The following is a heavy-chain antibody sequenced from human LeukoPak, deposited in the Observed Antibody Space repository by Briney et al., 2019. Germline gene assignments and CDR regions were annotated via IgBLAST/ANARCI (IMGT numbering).Heavy chain of an antibody. CDR3: ARVRAVPTIAAAGTSYYYGMDV. CDR1: GYTLTSYG. J-gene: IGHJ6*02. CDR2: ISAYNGNT. V-gene: IGHV1-18*01. Sequence: ASVKVSCKASGYTLTSYGISWVRQAPGQGLEWMGWISAYNGNTNYAQKLQGRVTMTTDTSTSTAYMELRSLRSDDTAVYYCARVRAVPTIAAAGTSYYYGMDVWGQGTTVTVSS. D-gene: IGHD6-13*01.